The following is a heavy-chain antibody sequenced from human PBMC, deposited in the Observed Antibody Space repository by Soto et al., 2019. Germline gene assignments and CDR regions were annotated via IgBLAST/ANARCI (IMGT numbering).Heavy chain of an antibody. V-gene: IGHV3-23*01. J-gene: IGHJ6*02. CDR1: GFAFSDYA. CDR2: ISGNGETT. Sequence: LRLSCVASGFAFSDYAITWVRQAPGKGLEWVSTISGNGETTYYADSVKGRFSISRDNSKSALHLQMNSLRAEDTAVYYCAKDKKTGSGSYKYYYFYYGMDVWGQGTAVTVSS. CDR3: AKDKKTGSGSYKYYYFYYGMDV. D-gene: IGHD3-10*01.